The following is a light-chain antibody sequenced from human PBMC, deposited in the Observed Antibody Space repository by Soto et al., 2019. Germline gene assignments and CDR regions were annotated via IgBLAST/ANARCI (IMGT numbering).Light chain of an antibody. CDR3: QKYGSSHPIT. CDR1: QSLSRNQLGWY. Sequence: EIVLTQSPGTLSLSPGERATLSCRASQSLSRNQLGWYSAWYQQNPGQTPRLLIYGTSSRATGITDRFSGSGSGTDFTLAISRLEREDFSGYYCQKYGSSHPITFGQGTRLEIK. V-gene: IGKV3-20*01. CDR2: GTS. J-gene: IGKJ5*01.